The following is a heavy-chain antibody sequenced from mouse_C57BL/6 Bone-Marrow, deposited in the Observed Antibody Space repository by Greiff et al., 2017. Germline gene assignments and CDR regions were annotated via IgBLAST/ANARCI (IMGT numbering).Heavy chain of an antibody. J-gene: IGHJ3*01. V-gene: IGHV1-81*01. D-gene: IGHD1-1*01. CDR3: ARYYYGSSLLAY. CDR1: GYTFTSYG. Sequence: QVQLQQSGAELARPGASVKLSCKASGYTFTSYGISWVKQRTGQGLEWIGEIYPRSGNTYYNEKFKGKATLTAEKSSSTAYMELRSLTSEDSAVYFCARYYYGSSLLAYWGQGTLVTVSA. CDR2: IYPRSGNT.